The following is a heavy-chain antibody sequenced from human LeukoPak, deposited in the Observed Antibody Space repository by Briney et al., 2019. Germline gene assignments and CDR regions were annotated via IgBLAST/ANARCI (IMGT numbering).Heavy chain of an antibody. CDR2: IYYSGST. V-gene: IGHV4-59*12. D-gene: IGHD6-13*01. J-gene: IGHJ4*02. CDR3: ARVAAGKGYPFDY. CDR1: GDSISGFH. Sequence: PSETLSLTCTVSGDSISGFHWSWIRQPPGKGLEWIGYIYYSGSTNYNPSLKSRVTISVDTSNNQFSLKVTSVTAADTAVYYCARVAAGKGYPFDYWGQGTLVTVSS.